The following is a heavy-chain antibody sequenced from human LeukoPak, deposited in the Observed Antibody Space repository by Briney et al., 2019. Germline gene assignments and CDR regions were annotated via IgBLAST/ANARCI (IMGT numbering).Heavy chain of an antibody. D-gene: IGHD6-13*01. V-gene: IGHV3-21*01. Sequence: PGGSLRLSCAASGFTFSSYGMNWVRQAPGKGLEWVSSISSSRRYIYYEDSLKGRFTISRDNAKNSLFLQMNSLKAEDTAVYYCARGSTVAAGTSIPDFWGQGTMVTVSS. CDR3: ARGSTVAAGTSIPDF. CDR2: ISSSRRYI. CDR1: GFTFSSYG. J-gene: IGHJ4*02.